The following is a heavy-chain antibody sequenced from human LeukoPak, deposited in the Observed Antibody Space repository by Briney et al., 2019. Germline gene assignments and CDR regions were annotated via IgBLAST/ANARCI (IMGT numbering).Heavy chain of an antibody. CDR2: IDTAGNT. V-gene: IGHV3-13*04. CDR1: GXTFTTYD. J-gene: IGHJ5*02. CDR3: ARGLPGGLDP. D-gene: IGHD2-8*02. Sequence: PGGSLRLSCAASGXTFTTYDMHWVRQETGKGLEWVSSIDTAGNTYYSASVKGRFTISRENAKNSFFLQMNSLRAGDTAVYYCARGLPGGLDPWGQGTLVTVSS.